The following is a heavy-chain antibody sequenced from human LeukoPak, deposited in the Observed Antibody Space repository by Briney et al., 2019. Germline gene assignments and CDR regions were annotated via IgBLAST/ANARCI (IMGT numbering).Heavy chain of an antibody. D-gene: IGHD1-1*01. V-gene: IGHV3-23*01. Sequence: GGSLRLSCEASGFTFRRFAMTWVRQAPGRGLEWVSTIEQDSSATYSADSVRGRFAISRDNSKNTLYLQLNSPTAEDTAMYYCAKDEGRLITNWYRQYWGQGTPVTVSS. CDR3: AKDEGRLITNWYRQY. J-gene: IGHJ4*02. CDR2: IEQDSSAT. CDR1: GFTFRRFA.